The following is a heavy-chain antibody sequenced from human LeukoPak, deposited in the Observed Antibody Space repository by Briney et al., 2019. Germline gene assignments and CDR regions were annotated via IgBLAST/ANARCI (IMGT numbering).Heavy chain of an antibody. CDR2: INTNTAHP. D-gene: IGHD5-12*01. CDR1: GYTFTSSV. Sequence: ASVKVSCKASGYTFTSSVINWVRQAPGQGLEWMGWINTNTAHPTYAPGFAGRFFFSLDASVSTAYPQITSLMSGDTAVYYCARGSVASDYWGQGTLVTVSS. V-gene: IGHV7-4-1*02. J-gene: IGHJ4*02. CDR3: ARGSVASDY.